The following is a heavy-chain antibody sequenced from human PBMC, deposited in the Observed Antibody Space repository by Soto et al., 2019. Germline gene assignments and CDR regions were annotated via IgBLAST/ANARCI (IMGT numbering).Heavy chain of an antibody. CDR1: GGTFSSYA. CDR3: ALHSGSGSNYYYHGMAG. J-gene: IGHJ6*02. Sequence: QVQLVQSGAEVKKPGSSVKVSCKASGGTFSSYAISWVRQAPGQGLEWMGGIIPIYGTASYAQKFQGRVTITADAPTSPAYMELSSLRSEDTAVYYCALHSGSGSNYYYHGMAGWGQVTTVTVSS. V-gene: IGHV1-69*12. CDR2: IIPIYGTA. D-gene: IGHD3-10*01.